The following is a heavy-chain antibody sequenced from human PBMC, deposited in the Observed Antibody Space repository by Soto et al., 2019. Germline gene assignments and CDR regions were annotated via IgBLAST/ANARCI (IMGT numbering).Heavy chain of an antibody. Sequence: SETLSLTCAVSGGSISSSNWWSWVRQPPGKGLEWIGEIYHSGSTYYADSVKGRFTISRDNSKNTLYLQMNSLRAEDTAVYYCATSSRLRFLEWLFELWGQGTLVTVSS. CDR3: ATSSRLRFLEWLFEL. CDR1: GGSISSSNW. J-gene: IGHJ4*02. V-gene: IGHV4-4*02. D-gene: IGHD3-3*01. CDR2: IYHSGST.